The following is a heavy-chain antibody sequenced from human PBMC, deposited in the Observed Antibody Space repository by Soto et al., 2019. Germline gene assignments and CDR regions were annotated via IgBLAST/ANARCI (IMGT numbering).Heavy chain of an antibody. CDR3: ATRSFGVEY. Sequence: GGSLRLSCAASGFTFSGYAWSWVRQAPGKGLEWVWAISGTSPSTYYADSVRGRFSISTESSRKTLFLQMNILGAEDTAVYFCATRSFGVEYWGQGTLVTVSS. V-gene: IGHV3-23*01. CDR2: ISGTSPST. J-gene: IGHJ4*02. CDR1: GFTFSGYA. D-gene: IGHD3-3*01.